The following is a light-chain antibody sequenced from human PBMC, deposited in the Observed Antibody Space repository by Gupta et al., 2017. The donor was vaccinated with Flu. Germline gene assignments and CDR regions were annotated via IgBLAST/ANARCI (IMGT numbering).Light chain of an antibody. CDR1: SLRNSY. CDR2: AKN. CDR3: NSPDSTDNHQAV. Sequence: SSELTQDPAVSGALGQTVRITCQGDSLRNSYASCYQQKPGQAPVLVIYAKNIRPSGIPDRFSGSSSGNTASLTTTGAQAEDEADYYCNSPDSTDNHQAVFGGGTKLTVL. J-gene: IGLJ2*01. V-gene: IGLV3-19*01.